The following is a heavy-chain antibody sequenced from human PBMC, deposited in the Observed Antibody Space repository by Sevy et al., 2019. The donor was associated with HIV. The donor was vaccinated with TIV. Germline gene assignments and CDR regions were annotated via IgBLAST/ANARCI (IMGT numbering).Heavy chain of an antibody. CDR1: GFTFDDYA. CDR3: AKDSFTSTSRTQFNC. CDR2: ISWNTGSM. Sequence: GGSLRLSCAASGFTFDDYAMHWVRQVPGKGLEWVSGISWNTGSMVYADSVKGRFTISRDNAQNSLYLQRISLRAEDTAWYYCAKDSFTSTSRTQFNCWGQGTLVTVSS. D-gene: IGHD1-1*01. J-gene: IGHJ4*02. V-gene: IGHV3-9*01.